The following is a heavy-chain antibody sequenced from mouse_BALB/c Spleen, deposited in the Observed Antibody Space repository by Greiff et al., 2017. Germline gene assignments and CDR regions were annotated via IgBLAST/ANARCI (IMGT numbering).Heavy chain of an antibody. D-gene: IGHD2-3*01. CDR2: IYPGSGST. CDR3: ARADGYYEDYYAMDY. CDR1: GYTFTDYV. Sequence: QVQLQQSGPELVKPGASVKMSCKASGYTFTDYVISWVKQRTGQGLEWIGEIYPGSGSTYYNEKFKGKATLTADKSSNTAYMQLSSLTSDDSAVYFCARADGYYEDYYAMDYWGQGTSVTVSS. V-gene: IGHV1-77*01. J-gene: IGHJ4*01.